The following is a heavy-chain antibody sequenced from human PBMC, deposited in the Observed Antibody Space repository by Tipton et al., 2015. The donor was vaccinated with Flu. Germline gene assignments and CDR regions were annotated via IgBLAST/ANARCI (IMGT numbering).Heavy chain of an antibody. D-gene: IGHD1-26*01. CDR1: GFTFRTNG. J-gene: IGHJ4*02. CDR2: IRYDETTE. V-gene: IGHV3-30*02. Sequence: GSLRLSCAASGFTFRTNGMHWVRQAPGKGLEWVAHIRYDETTEYADSVKGRFTISRDNSKDMLYLQMNSLRAEDTAVFYCAKSGGFDSWNQGALVIVSS. CDR3: AKSGGFDS.